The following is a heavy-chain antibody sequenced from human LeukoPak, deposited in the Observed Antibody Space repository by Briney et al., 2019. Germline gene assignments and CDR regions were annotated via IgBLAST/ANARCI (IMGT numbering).Heavy chain of an antibody. CDR1: GFTFGSSA. V-gene: IGHV3-23*01. D-gene: IGHD5-18*01. J-gene: IGHJ4*02. Sequence: PGASLRLACAGSGFTFGSSAMSWVRQAPGKGLEWVSSITGNGQDSKNADFGKGRFIISRDNSKDTVYLEMDSLRPEDTAIYYCARERRRVDTSLVRSYYFEYWGQGTLVTVSS. CDR2: ITGNGQDS. CDR3: ARERRRVDTSLVRSYYFEY.